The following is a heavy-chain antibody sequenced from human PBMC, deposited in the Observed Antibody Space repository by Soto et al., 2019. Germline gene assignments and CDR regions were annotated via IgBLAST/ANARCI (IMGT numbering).Heavy chain of an antibody. CDR2: IIPILGIA. Sequence: QVQLVQSGAEVKKPGSSVKVSCKASGGTFSSYTISWVRQAPGQGLEWMGRIIPILGIANYAQKFQGRVTIAADKSTSTAYMELSSLRSEDTAVYYCGRPRARGDDAFDIWGQGTMVTVSS. D-gene: IGHD3-10*01. CDR3: GRPRARGDDAFDI. J-gene: IGHJ3*02. V-gene: IGHV1-69*02. CDR1: GGTFSSYT.